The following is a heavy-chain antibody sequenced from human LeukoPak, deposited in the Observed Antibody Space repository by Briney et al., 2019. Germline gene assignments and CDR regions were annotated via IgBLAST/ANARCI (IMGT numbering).Heavy chain of an antibody. D-gene: IGHD3-22*01. Sequence: GESLKISCKGSGYSFTSYWIGWVRQMPGKGLEWMGSIYPGDSNTRYSPAFQGQVTISADKSISTAYLQWSSLKASDTAMYYCARHPPYYYDSSGYSLDYWGQGTLVTVSS. J-gene: IGHJ4*02. CDR1: GYSFTSYW. V-gene: IGHV5-51*01. CDR3: ARHPPYYYDSSGYSLDY. CDR2: IYPGDSNT.